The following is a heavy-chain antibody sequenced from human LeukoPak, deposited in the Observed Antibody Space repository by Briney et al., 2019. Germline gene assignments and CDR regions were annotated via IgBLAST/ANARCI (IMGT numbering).Heavy chain of an antibody. V-gene: IGHV4-31*03. CDR1: RGSINNGGYY. J-gene: IGHJ4*02. Sequence: PSQTLSLTCTVSRGSINNGGYYWSWIRQHPGKGLEWIGYIYYSGSSYYNPSLRSRVTISVDTSKNHFSLKLSSVTAVDTAVYYCARNSDGYNSFDYWGQGTLVNVSS. CDR2: IYYSGSS. D-gene: IGHD5-24*01. CDR3: ARNSDGYNSFDY.